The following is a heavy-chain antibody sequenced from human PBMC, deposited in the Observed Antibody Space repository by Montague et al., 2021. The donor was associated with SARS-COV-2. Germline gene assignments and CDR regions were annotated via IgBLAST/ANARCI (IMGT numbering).Heavy chain of an antibody. Sequence: SETLSLTCAVYGGSFSGYYWCWIRQPPGKGLEWIGEINHSGSTNYNPSLKSRVTISVDTSKNQFSLKLSSVTAADTAVYYCARVAESTYYDFWSGYLRFYYFDYWGQGTLVTVSS. D-gene: IGHD3-3*01. V-gene: IGHV4-34*01. CDR3: ARVAESTYYDFWSGYLRFYYFDY. J-gene: IGHJ4*02. CDR2: INHSGST. CDR1: GGSFSGYY.